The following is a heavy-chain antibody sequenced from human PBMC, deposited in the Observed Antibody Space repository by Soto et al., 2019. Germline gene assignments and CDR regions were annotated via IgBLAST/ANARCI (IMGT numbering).Heavy chain of an antibody. D-gene: IGHD5-12*01. Sequence: ETLSLTCTVSGGSISSYYWSWIWQPPGKGLEWIGYIYYSGSTNYNPSLKSRVTMSVDTSKNQFSLKLSSVTAADTAVYYCAKAISGYNAPLDHWGQGTRVTVSS. CDR1: GGSISSYY. CDR3: AKAISGYNAPLDH. V-gene: IGHV4-59*08. CDR2: IYYSGST. J-gene: IGHJ4*02.